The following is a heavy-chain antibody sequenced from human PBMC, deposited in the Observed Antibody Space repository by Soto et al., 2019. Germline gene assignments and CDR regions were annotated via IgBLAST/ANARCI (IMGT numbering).Heavy chain of an antibody. CDR1: GFTFSTFA. V-gene: IGHV3-30*03. J-gene: IGHJ1*01. CDR2: ISDDGSKK. Sequence: QVQLVESGGGVVQPGESLRLSCAASGFTFSTFAMHWVRQAPGKGLEWVILISDDGSKKYYADSVKGRFTISRDNSKNTLYLQMNSLRPEDTAVYYCARDPSGGRYRAEFPQHWGLGTLVIVSS. CDR3: ARDPSGGRYRAEFPQH. D-gene: IGHD1-26*01.